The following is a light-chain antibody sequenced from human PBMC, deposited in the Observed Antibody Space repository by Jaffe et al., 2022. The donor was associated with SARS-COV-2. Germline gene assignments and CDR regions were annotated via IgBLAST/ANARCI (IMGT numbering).Light chain of an antibody. J-gene: IGKJ2*01. Sequence: DIQMTQSPSSLSASLGDRVTITCRASQSISANLNWYQQKPGEAPKLLIYATSSLQSGVPSRFSGSGSATDFTLTISSLQPEDFASYYCQETYSLPYNFGQGTKLEIK. V-gene: IGKV1-39*01. CDR3: QETYSLPYN. CDR1: QSISAN. CDR2: ATS.